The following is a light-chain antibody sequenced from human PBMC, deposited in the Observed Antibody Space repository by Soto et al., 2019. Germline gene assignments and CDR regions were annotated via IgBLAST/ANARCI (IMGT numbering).Light chain of an antibody. J-gene: IGKJ3*01. CDR3: KQYNNWPPFT. Sequence: DIVMTQSPATLSVSPGERATRSCRASQTISSNLAWYQQKPGQTPRLLIYGASTRAAGIPARFSGSGSGTDFTLTITSLQSEDFAVYYCKQYNNWPPFTFGPGTKVDIK. CDR2: GAS. V-gene: IGKV3-15*01. CDR1: QTISSN.